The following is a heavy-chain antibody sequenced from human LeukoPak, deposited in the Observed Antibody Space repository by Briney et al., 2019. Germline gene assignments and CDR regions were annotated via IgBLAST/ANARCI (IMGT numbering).Heavy chain of an antibody. J-gene: IGHJ3*02. D-gene: IGHD3/OR15-3a*01. CDR1: GGSISSGDYY. Sequence: PSETLSLTXTVSGGSISSGDYYWSWIRQPPGKGLEWIGYIYYSGSTYYNPSLKSRVTISVDTSKNQFSLKLSSVTAADTAVYYCARDFDFWSSRNNDAFDIWGQGTMVTVSS. V-gene: IGHV4-30-4*08. CDR3: ARDFDFWSSRNNDAFDI. CDR2: IYYSGST.